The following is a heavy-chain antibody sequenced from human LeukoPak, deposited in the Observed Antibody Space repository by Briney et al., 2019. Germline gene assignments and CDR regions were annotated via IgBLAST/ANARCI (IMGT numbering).Heavy chain of an antibody. D-gene: IGHD6-13*01. V-gene: IGHV1-69*05. CDR3: ASSYSSSWPNFDY. CDR2: IIPIFGTA. J-gene: IGHJ4*02. Sequence: SVKVSCKASGGTFSSYVISWVRQAPGQGLEWMGGIIPIFGTANYAQKFQGRVTITTDESTSTAYMELSSLRSEDTAVYYCASSYSSSWPNFDYWGQGTLVTVSS. CDR1: GGTFSSYV.